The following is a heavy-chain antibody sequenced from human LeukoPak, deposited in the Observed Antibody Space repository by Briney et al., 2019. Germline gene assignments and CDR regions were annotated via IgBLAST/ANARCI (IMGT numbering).Heavy chain of an antibody. V-gene: IGHV3-23*01. Sequence: GGSLRLSCAASGFTFSSYAMSWVRQAPGKGLEWVSAISGSGGSTYYADSVKGRFTISRDKSKNTLYLQMNSLRAEDTAVYYCAKTGDAYSSGWSFHYWGQGTLVTVSS. CDR2: ISGSGGST. D-gene: IGHD6-19*01. J-gene: IGHJ4*02. CDR3: AKTGDAYSSGWSFHY. CDR1: GFTFSSYA.